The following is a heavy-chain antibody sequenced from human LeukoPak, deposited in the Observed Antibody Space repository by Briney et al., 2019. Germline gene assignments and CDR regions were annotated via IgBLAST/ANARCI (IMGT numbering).Heavy chain of an antibody. D-gene: IGHD5-18*01. Sequence: GGSLRLSCAAPGFTVSSNYMNWVRQAPGKGLEWVSVIYSGGRIYYADSVKGRFTISRDNSKNTLYLQMNSMRAEDTAVYYCATPAGYSYGYDYYYGMDVWGQGTTVTVSS. CDR1: GFTVSSNY. CDR3: ATPAGYSYGYDYYYGMDV. J-gene: IGHJ6*02. CDR2: IYSGGRI. V-gene: IGHV3-66*04.